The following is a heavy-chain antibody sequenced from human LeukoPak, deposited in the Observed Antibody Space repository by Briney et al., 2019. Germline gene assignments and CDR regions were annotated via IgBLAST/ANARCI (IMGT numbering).Heavy chain of an antibody. CDR2: ISCDGSNK. Sequence: GGSLRLSCAASGFTFSSYGMHWVRQAPGKGLEWVAVISCDGSNKYYADSVKGRFTISRDNSKNTLYLQMNSLRAEDTAVYYCAKPADSSGYYYAIDYWGQGTLVTVSS. V-gene: IGHV3-30*18. CDR3: AKPADSSGYYYAIDY. D-gene: IGHD3-22*01. CDR1: GFTFSSYG. J-gene: IGHJ4*02.